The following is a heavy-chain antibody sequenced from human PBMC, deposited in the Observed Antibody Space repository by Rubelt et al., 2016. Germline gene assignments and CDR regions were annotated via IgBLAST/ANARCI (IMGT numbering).Heavy chain of an antibody. D-gene: IGHD3-10*01. Sequence: QVQLVQSGAEVKKPGASVKVSCKASGYTFTSYGISWVRQAPGQGLEWMGWTSAYTGNTNYAQKLRGRVTVTTATSTSTTYMELVSLGSDDTAVYYCARCYGSGSYGNWFDPWGQGTLVTVSS. CDR1: GYTFTSYG. J-gene: IGHJ5*02. V-gene: IGHV1-18*01. CDR3: ARCYGSGSYGNWFDP. CDR2: TSAYTGNT.